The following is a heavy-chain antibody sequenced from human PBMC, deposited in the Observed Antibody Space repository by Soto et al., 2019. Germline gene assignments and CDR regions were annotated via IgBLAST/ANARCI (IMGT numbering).Heavy chain of an antibody. CDR1: VFTFSSNY. CDR3: ARRAAPDNWFDP. CDR2: IYSGGST. J-gene: IGHJ5*02. V-gene: IGHV3-53*01. D-gene: IGHD6-13*01. Sequence: GGSLRLSCAASVFTFSSNYMSWVRQAPGKGLEWVSVIYSGGSTNYADSVKGRFTISRDNAENSLYLQMNSLRAEDTAGYYCARRAAPDNWFDPWGQGTLVTVPS.